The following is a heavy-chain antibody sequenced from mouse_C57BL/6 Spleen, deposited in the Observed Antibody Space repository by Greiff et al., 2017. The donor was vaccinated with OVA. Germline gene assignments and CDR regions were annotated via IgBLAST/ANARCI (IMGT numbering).Heavy chain of an antibody. CDR1: GYAFSSSW. D-gene: IGHD2-5*01. CDR3: ARYYSNYVDY. Sequence: VKLQESGPELVKPGASVKISCKASGYAFSSSWMNWVKQRPGKGLEWIGRIYPGDGDTNYNGKFKGKATLTADKSSSTAYMQLSSLTSEDSAVYFCARYYSNYVDYWGQGTSVTVSS. CDR2: IYPGDGDT. J-gene: IGHJ4*01. V-gene: IGHV1-82*01.